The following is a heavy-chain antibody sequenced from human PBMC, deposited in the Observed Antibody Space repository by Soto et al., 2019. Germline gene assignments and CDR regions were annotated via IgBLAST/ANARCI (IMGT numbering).Heavy chain of an antibody. V-gene: IGHV4-34*01. CDR2: INHSGST. D-gene: IGHD2-2*01. Sequence: PSETLSLTCAVYGGSFSGYYWSWIRQPPGKGLEWIGEINHSGSTSYNPSLKSRVTISVDTSKNQFSLKLSSVTAADTAVYYCARIDCSSTSCYPSYYWFDPWGQGTLVTVSS. CDR3: ARIDCSSTSCYPSYYWFDP. J-gene: IGHJ5*02. CDR1: GGSFSGYY.